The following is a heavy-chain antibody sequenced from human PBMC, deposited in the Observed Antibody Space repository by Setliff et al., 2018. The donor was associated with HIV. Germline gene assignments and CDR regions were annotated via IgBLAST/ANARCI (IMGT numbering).Heavy chain of an antibody. CDR3: AKMVRGSLSARRMYYFDS. D-gene: IGHD3-10*01. CDR2: VYYNGIT. CDR1: SDFVSGDDFY. J-gene: IGHJ4*02. Sequence: PSETLSLTCTVSSDFVSGDDFYWSWIRQAPGRGLEWIGYVYYNGITHYNPSLKSRLTISIDTSGRRFSLNLTSVTALDTAVYFCAKMVRGSLSARRMYYFDSWGQGTMVIVSS. V-gene: IGHV4-30-4*01.